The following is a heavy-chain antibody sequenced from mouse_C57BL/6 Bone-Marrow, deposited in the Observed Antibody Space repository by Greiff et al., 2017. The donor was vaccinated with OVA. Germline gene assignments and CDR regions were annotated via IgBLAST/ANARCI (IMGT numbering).Heavy chain of an antibody. J-gene: IGHJ4*01. CDR1: GFTFSDFY. D-gene: IGHD1-1*01. CDR3: ARSYGSSPYYAMDY. Sequence: EVKLVESGGGLVQSGRSLRLSCATSGFTFSDFYMEWVRQAPGKGLEWIAASRNKANDYTTEYSASVKGRFIVSRDTSQSILYLQMNALRAEDTAIYYCARSYGSSPYYAMDYWGQGTSVTVSS. CDR2: SRNKANDYTT. V-gene: IGHV7-1*01.